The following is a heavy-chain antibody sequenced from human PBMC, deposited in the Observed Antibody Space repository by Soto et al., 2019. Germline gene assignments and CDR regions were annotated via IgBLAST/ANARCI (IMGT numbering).Heavy chain of an antibody. D-gene: IGHD1-26*01. CDR2: TFYRSKWYN. J-gene: IGHJ6*02. V-gene: IGHV6-1*01. CDR1: GDSVSSNSAG. Sequence: PSQTLSLTCVISGDSVSSNSAGWNWIRQSPSRGLEWLGRTFYRSKWYNDYAVSLKGRIGINADTSKNQFSLQLNSVTPEDTAVYYCERVESTDSEYYHGMDVWGPATTLTVSS. CDR3: ERVESTDSEYYHGMDV.